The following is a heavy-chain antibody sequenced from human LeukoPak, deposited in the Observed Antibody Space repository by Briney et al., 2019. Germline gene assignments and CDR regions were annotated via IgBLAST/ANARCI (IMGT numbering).Heavy chain of an antibody. CDR3: ARDGSTVTAPFDY. CDR1: GFTFSSYG. J-gene: IGHJ4*02. D-gene: IGHD2-21*02. CDR2: IWHDGSNK. V-gene: IGHV3-33*01. Sequence: GGSLRLSCAASGFTFSSYGMHWVRQAPGKGLEWVAVIWHDGSNKYYADSVKGRFTISRDNSKNTLYLQMNSLRAEDTAVYYCARDGSTVTAPFDYWGQGTLVTVSS.